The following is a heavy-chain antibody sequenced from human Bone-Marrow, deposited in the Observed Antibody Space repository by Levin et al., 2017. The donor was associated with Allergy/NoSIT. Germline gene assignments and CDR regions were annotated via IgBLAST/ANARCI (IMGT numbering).Heavy chain of an antibody. CDR3: ATRSCIGGSCNVKSADEVLDV. CDR2: IKSRFEGGAT. D-gene: IGHD2-15*01. CDR1: GVTVANAW. J-gene: IGHJ3*01. Sequence: MSGGSLRLSCGDSGVTVANAWMTWVRQAPGKGLEWIGRIKSRFEGGATVYAAPVRGRFFISRDSSQRTLYLQMNNLKTADTGVYYCATRSCIGGSCNVKSADEVLDVWGQGTLVNVSS. V-gene: IGHV3-15*01.